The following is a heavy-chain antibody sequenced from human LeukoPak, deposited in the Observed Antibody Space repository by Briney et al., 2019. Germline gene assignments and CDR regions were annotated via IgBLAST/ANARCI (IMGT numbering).Heavy chain of an antibody. D-gene: IGHD6-19*01. V-gene: IGHV4-39*01. CDR2: IYYSGST. Sequence: SETLSLTCTVSGGSISSSSYYWGWIRQPPGKGLEWIGSIYYSGSTYYNPSLKSRVTISVDTSKNQFSLKLSSVTAADTAVYYCARRRYSSGWYGSVEDYYFDYWGQGTLVTVSS. J-gene: IGHJ4*02. CDR3: ARRRYSSGWYGSVEDYYFDY. CDR1: GGSISSSSYY.